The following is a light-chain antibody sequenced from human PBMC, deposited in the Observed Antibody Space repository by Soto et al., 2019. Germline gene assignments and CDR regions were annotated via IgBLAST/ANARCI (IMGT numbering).Light chain of an antibody. V-gene: IGLV2-8*01. J-gene: IGLJ1*01. CDR3: SSYGGRYNYV. Sequence: QSALTQPPSAAGAPGQSVTIACTGTSTDVGGYNYVSWYQQYPGKAPKLMIYEVSQRPSGVPDRFAGSKSGHTASLTVSGLQAEDEDDYYGSSYGGRYNYVFGTGTKLTVL. CDR1: STDVGGYNY. CDR2: EVS.